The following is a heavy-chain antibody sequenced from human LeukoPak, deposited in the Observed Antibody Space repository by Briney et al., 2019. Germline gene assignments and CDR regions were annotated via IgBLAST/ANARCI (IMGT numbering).Heavy chain of an antibody. D-gene: IGHD3-3*01. Sequence: SETLSLTCTVSGGSISSSSYYWGWLRQPPGKGLEWIGSIYYSGSTYYSPSLKSRVTISVDTSKNQFSLKLSSVTAADTAVYYCASRVILRFLEWFYDAFDIWGQGTMITVSS. CDR2: IYYSGST. CDR1: GGSISSSSYY. CDR3: ASRVILRFLEWFYDAFDI. J-gene: IGHJ3*02. V-gene: IGHV4-39*01.